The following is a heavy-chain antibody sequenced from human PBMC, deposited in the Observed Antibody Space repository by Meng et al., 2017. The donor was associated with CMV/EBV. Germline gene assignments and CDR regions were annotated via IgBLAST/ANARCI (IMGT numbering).Heavy chain of an antibody. CDR3: SRDLGSGAAGY. CDR1: GYTFSDYF. Sequence: ASVKVSCKPSGYTFSDYFMHWARQAPGQGLEWMGWINPKSGVTNYAQNFQDRVTMTTDTSLRTVYMELSRLTSDDTAIFYCSRDLGSGAAGYWGQGTLVTVSS. V-gene: IGHV1-2*02. D-gene: IGHD1-1*01. CDR2: INPKSGVT. J-gene: IGHJ4*02.